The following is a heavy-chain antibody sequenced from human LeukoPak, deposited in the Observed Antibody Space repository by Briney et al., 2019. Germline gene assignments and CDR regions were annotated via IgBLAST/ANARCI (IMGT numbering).Heavy chain of an antibody. CDR2: IIPILGIA. V-gene: IGHV1-69*04. Sequence: SVKVSCKASGGTFSSYAISWVRQAPGQGLEWMGRIIPILGIANYAQKFQGRVTITADKSTSTAYMELSSLRSEDTAVYYCAGVVTPRYDAFDIWGQGTMVTVSS. CDR1: GGTFSSYA. CDR3: AGVVTPRYDAFDI. D-gene: IGHD4-23*01. J-gene: IGHJ3*02.